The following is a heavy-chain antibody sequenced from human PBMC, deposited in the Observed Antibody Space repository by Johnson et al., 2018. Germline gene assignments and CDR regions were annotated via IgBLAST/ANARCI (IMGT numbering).Heavy chain of an antibody. CDR3: AKGTTETAARAFDI. Sequence: VQLVESGGGLVQPGGSXRLSCAASGFTFTSYAMSWVRQAPGKGPDWVSPITGGGGSTSYAESVRGQFTISRDNAKIALYLQMSSLRAGETAVYCWAKGTTETAARAFDIWGQGTMVTVSS. CDR2: ITGGGGST. V-gene: IGHV3-23*04. CDR1: GFTFTSYA. J-gene: IGHJ3*02. D-gene: IGHD6-25*01.